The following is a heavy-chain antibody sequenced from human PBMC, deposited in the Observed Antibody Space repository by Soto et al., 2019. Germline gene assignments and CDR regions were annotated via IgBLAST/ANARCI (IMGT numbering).Heavy chain of an antibody. D-gene: IGHD3-9*01. CDR1: RFTFSDYY. CDR2: IGSSSSYT. V-gene: IGHV3-11*05. J-gene: IGHJ3*02. Sequence: GSLRLSFAGSRFTFSDYYMSWSGPTPVKGLEWVSYIGSSSSYTNYADSVKGRFTISRDNAKNSLYLQMNSLRAEDTAVYYCARDADILTGSDAFHIWGQGTMVTVS. CDR3: ARDADILTGSDAFHI.